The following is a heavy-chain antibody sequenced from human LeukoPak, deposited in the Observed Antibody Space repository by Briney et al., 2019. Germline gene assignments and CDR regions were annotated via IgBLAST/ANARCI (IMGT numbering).Heavy chain of an antibody. V-gene: IGHV4-59*01. CDR2: IYYSGSA. Sequence: SETLSLTCTVSGGSISSYYWSWIRQPPGKGLEWIGYIYYSGSANYNPSLKSRVTISVDTSKNQFSLKLSSVTAADTAVYYCARGYWYFDLWGRGTLVTVSS. CDR3: ARGYWYFDL. J-gene: IGHJ2*01. CDR1: GGSISSYY.